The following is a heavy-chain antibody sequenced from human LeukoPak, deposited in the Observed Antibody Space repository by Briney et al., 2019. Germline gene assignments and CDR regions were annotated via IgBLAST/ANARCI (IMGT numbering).Heavy chain of an antibody. V-gene: IGHV1-46*01. D-gene: IGHD3-22*01. CDR1: GYTFTSYY. CDR2: INTRGGRA. CDR3: ASPRVEHEYGSSGSFDS. Sequence: GASVKVSSKASGYTFTSYYIHWVRQAPGQGLEWMGIINTRGGRATYTQKFQGRVTMTRDASTSTVYMELRSLRSEDAAVYYCASPRVEHEYGSSGSFDSWGQGTLVIVSA. J-gene: IGHJ4*02.